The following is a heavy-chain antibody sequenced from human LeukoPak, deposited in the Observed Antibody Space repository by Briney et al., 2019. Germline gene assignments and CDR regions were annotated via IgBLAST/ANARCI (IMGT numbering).Heavy chain of an antibody. CDR2: INTNTGNP. CDR3: ARERPIFGVVIIKKPSFDP. D-gene: IGHD3-3*01. Sequence: EASVKVSCKASGYTFTSYAMNWVRQAPGQGLEWMGWINTNTGNPTYAQGFTGRFVFSLDTSVSTAYLQISSLKAEDTAVYYCARERPIFGVVIIKKPSFDPWGQGTLVTVSS. CDR1: GYTFTSYA. V-gene: IGHV7-4-1*02. J-gene: IGHJ5*02.